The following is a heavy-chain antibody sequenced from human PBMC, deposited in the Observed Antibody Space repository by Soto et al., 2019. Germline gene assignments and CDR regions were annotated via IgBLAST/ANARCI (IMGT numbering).Heavy chain of an antibody. Sequence: GPTLVNPTQTLTLTCTFSGFSLSTSGVGVGWIRQPPGKALEWLALIYWDDDKRYSPSLKSRLTITKDTSKNQVVLTMTKMDPVDTATYYCAHTYDYVWVSYRSNWFDPWGQGTLVTVSS. D-gene: IGHD3-16*02. CDR3: AHTYDYVWVSYRSNWFDP. CDR2: IYWDDDK. V-gene: IGHV2-5*02. CDR1: GFSLSTSGVG. J-gene: IGHJ5*02.